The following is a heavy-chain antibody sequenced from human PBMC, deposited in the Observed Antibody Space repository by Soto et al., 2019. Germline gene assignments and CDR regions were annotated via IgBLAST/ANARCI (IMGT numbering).Heavy chain of an antibody. Sequence: QVQLQQWGAGLLKPSETLSLTCAVYGGSFSGYQWSWIRQTPGKGLEWIGGINDSGDINYNPSLKSRVTIVVDAAKKQISLKRSSVTAADTAVYFCARGLILWFGDLSRRGGYYYYMDVWGKGTTVTVSS. J-gene: IGHJ6*03. CDR1: GGSFSGYQ. CDR3: ARGLILWFGDLSRRGGYYYYMDV. CDR2: INDSGDI. V-gene: IGHV4-34*02. D-gene: IGHD3-10*01.